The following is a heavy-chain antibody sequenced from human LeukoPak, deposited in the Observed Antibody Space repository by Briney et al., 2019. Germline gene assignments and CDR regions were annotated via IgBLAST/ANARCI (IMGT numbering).Heavy chain of an antibody. V-gene: IGHV4-30-4*08. Sequence: SETLPLTCTVSRGSIRSCDYYWSWIRQPPGKAREGLGYIYYSGSNYYNPSLKSRVTISVDTSKNQFSLKLSSVTAADTAVYYCGRDLRRSGPAAYFDYWGQGTLVTVSS. J-gene: IGHJ4*02. D-gene: IGHD2-2*01. CDR2: IYYSGSN. CDR3: GRDLRRSGPAAYFDY. CDR1: RGSIRSCDYY.